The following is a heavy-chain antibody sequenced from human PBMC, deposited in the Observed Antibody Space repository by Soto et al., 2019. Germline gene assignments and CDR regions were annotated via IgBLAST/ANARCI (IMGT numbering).Heavy chain of an antibody. J-gene: IGHJ6*02. D-gene: IGHD1-26*01. CDR1: GGSISSGGYY. V-gene: IGHV4-31*03. Sequence: SETLSLTCTVSGGSISSGGYYWSWIRQHPGKGLEWIGYIYYSGSTYYNPSLKSRVTISVDTSKNQFSLELSSMTAADTALYYCARGAARQYYYYYYGMDVWGQGTTVTVSS. CDR3: ARGAARQYYYYYYGMDV. CDR2: IYYSGST.